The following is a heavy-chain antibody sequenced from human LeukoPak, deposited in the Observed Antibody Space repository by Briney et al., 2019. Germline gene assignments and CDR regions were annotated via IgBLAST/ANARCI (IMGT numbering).Heavy chain of an antibody. V-gene: IGHV3-33*01. CDR3: ERRRKVRTETTSLETFDI. J-gene: IGHJ3*02. CDR1: GFSLSSYG. Sequence: PGRCLRLSCAASGFSLSSYGIHWVRQAPGKGLEWVALIWYDGSKKYNADSVRGRFTSSRDNSKNTVYLQMNSLRAAATAVYYCERRRKVRTETTSLETFDIWGERAMVTLSS. D-gene: IGHD4-17*01. CDR2: IWYDGSKK.